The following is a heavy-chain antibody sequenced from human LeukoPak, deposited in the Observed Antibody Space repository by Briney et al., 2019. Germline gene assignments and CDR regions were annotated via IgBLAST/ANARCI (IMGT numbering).Heavy chain of an antibody. Sequence: GESLKISCKGSGYSFTSYWIGWVRQLPGKGLEWMVIIYPGDSDTRYSPSFQGQVTISADKSISTAYLQWSSLKASDTAMYYCARFGAGSSWPTHYYFDYWGQGTLVTVSS. D-gene: IGHD6-13*01. V-gene: IGHV5-51*01. CDR2: IYPGDSDT. CDR3: ARFGAGSSWPTHYYFDY. CDR1: GYSFTSYW. J-gene: IGHJ4*02.